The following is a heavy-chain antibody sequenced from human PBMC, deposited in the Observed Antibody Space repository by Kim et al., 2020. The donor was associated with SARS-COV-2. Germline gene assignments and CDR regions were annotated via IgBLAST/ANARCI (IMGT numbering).Heavy chain of an antibody. CDR1: GFTFGDYA. J-gene: IGHJ4*01. D-gene: IGHD6-13*01. V-gene: IGHV3-49*04. CDR3: TRDAGSRKYYFEY. CDR2: IRSRPYGGTT. Sequence: GGSLRLSCTASGFTFGDYALNWVRQAPGKGLEWVGSIRSRPYGGTTEYAASVKGRFTISRDDSNNVAYLQMHSLTTEDTAVYYCTRDAGSRKYYFEYWGPGTLVTVSA.